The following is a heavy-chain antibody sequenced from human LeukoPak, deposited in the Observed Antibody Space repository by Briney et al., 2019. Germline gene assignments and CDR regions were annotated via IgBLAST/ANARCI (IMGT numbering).Heavy chain of an antibody. CDR1: GGSISSYY. D-gene: IGHD3-3*01. J-gene: IGHJ5*02. Sequence: SETLSLTCTVSGGSISSYYWSWIRQPPGKGLEWIGYIYYSGSTNYNPSLKSRVTISVDTSKNQFSLKLSSVTAADTAVYYCARGRSGYYLNWLDPWGQGTLVTVSS. CDR2: IYYSGST. CDR3: ARGRSGYYLNWLDP. V-gene: IGHV4-59*01.